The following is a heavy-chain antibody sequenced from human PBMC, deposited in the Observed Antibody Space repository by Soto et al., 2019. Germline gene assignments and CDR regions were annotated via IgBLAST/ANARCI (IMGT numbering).Heavy chain of an antibody. CDR1: GGTFSSYA. CDR3: ARLNSGSRPFDY. J-gene: IGHJ4*02. CDR2: IIPIFGTA. V-gene: IGHV1-69*01. D-gene: IGHD1-26*01. Sequence: QVQLVQSGAEVKKPGSSVKVSCKASGGTFSSYAISWVRQAPGQGLEWMGGIIPIFGTANYAQNFQGRVTNTADESTSTAYMELSSLRSENTAVYYCARLNSGSRPFDYWGQGTLVTVSS.